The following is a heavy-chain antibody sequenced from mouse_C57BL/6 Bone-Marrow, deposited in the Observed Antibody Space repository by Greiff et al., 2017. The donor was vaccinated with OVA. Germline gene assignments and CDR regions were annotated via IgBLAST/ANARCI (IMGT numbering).Heavy chain of an antibody. D-gene: IGHD2-12*01. CDR1: GFSFNTYA. V-gene: IGHV10-1*01. CDR2: IRSKSNNYAT. J-gene: IGHJ4*01. CDR3: VTLRQGYAMDY. Sequence: EVQRVESGGGLVQPKGSLKLSCAASGFSFNTYAMNWVRQAPGKGLEWVARIRSKSNNYATYYADSVKDRFTISRDDSESMLYLQMNNLKTEDTAMYYCVTLRQGYAMDYWGQGTSVTVSS.